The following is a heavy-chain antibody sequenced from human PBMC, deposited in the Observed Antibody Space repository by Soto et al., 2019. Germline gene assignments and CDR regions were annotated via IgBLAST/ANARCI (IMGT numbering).Heavy chain of an antibody. D-gene: IGHD3-10*02. Sequence: EVQLVESGGGLIQPGGSLRLSCEVAGFSVSTNYMTWVRQAPGKGLEWVSVLYGTGSTYYADSVKGRFTISRDNSKNTVFLQMKNLGVEDTALYDCAREQGWSGSYFDSWGHGTKVTVAS. CDR2: LYGTGST. CDR1: GFSVSTNY. V-gene: IGHV3-53*01. J-gene: IGHJ4*01. CDR3: AREQGWSGSYFDS.